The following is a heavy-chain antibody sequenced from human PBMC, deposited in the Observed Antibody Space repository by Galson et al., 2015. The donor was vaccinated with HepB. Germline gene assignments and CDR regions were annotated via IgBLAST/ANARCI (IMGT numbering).Heavy chain of an antibody. Sequence: TLSLTCTVSGGSISSSTYYWGWIRQPPGKGLEWIGSIYYSGSTYYNPSLKSRVTISVDTSKNQFSLKLSSVTAADTAVYYCAREGGRDIVAKAGFDYWGQGTLVTVSS. CDR3: AREGGRDIVAKAGFDY. J-gene: IGHJ4*02. CDR2: IYYSGST. CDR1: GGSISSSTYY. D-gene: IGHD5-12*01. V-gene: IGHV4-39*07.